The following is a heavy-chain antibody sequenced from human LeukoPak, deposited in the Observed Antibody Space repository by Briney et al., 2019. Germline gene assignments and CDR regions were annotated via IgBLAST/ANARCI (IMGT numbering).Heavy chain of an antibody. J-gene: IGHJ4*02. CDR1: GGSFSSGSYY. V-gene: IGHV4-61*01. D-gene: IGHD3-10*01. CDR3: ARSFGSGSYFFDY. Sequence: PSETLSLTCTVSGGSFSSGSYYWSWIRQPPGKGLEWIGYIYYSGSTNYNPSLKSRVTISVDTSRNQFSLKLSSVTAADTAVYYCARSFGSGSYFFDYWGQGTLVTVSS. CDR2: IYYSGST.